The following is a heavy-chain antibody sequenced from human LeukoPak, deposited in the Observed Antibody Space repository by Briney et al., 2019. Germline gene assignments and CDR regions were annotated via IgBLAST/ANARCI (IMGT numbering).Heavy chain of an antibody. J-gene: IGHJ4*02. Sequence: SETLSLTCTVSGGSISSGDYYWSWIRQPPGKGLEWIGYIYYGGSTYYNPSLKSRVTISVDTSKNQFSLKLSSVTAADTAVYYCARVWGYYYDSSAQIDYWGQGTLVTVSS. D-gene: IGHD3-22*01. V-gene: IGHV4-30-4*08. CDR3: ARVWGYYYDSSAQIDY. CDR2: IYYGGST. CDR1: GGSISSGDYY.